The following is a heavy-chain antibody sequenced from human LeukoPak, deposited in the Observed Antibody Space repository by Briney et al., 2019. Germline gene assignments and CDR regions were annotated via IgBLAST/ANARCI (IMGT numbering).Heavy chain of an antibody. CDR2: IYTSGST. Sequence: SETLSLTCTVSGGSISSGSYYWSWIRQPAGKGLEWIGRIYTSGSTNYNPSLKSRVTISVDTSKNQFSLKLSSVTAADTPVYYCARDPGLLWFGEYIGAFDYWGQGTLVTVSS. CDR3: ARDPGLLWFGEYIGAFDY. V-gene: IGHV4-61*02. CDR1: GGSISSGSYY. J-gene: IGHJ4*02. D-gene: IGHD3-10*01.